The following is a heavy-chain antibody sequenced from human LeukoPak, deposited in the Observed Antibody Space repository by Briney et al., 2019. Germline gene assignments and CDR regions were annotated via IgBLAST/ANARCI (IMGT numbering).Heavy chain of an antibody. CDR2: INPNSGGT. D-gene: IGHD7-27*01. J-gene: IGHJ3*02. V-gene: IGHV1-2*02. Sequence: GASVNVSCKASGYTFTGYYMHWVRQAPGQGLEWMGWINPNSGGTNYAQKFQGRVTMIRDTSVSTAYMELSRLRSDDTAVYYCARDLGIGTHDAFDIWGQGTMVTVSS. CDR3: ARDLGIGTHDAFDI. CDR1: GYTFTGYY.